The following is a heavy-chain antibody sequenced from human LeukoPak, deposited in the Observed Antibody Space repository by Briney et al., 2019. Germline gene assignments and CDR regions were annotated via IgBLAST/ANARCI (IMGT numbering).Heavy chain of an antibody. CDR2: AKNKVNSYTT. Sequence: GGSLRLSCAASGFIFSDHYMDWVRPAPGKGLEWVGRAKNKVNSYTTIYAASVKGIFAISRDDSKNSLYLQMNSLKTEDTAVYYCVRLTLDTVYSYYYHMDVRGKGTTVTVSS. D-gene: IGHD2-2*02. CDR1: GFIFSDHY. J-gene: IGHJ6*03. CDR3: VRLTLDTVYSYYYHMDV. V-gene: IGHV3-72*01.